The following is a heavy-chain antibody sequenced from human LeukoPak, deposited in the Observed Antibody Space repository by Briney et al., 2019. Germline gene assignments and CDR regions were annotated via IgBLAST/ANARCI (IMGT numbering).Heavy chain of an antibody. J-gene: IGHJ4*02. CDR3: ARMNYVSSGWGAPFDY. Sequence: GGSLRLSCAASGFTFSSFSMNWVRQAPGKGLEWVSYIRSGGTNTDYTGSVKGRFTISRDNAKNSLYLQMNSLRAEDTAVYYCARMNYVSSGWGAPFDYWGQGTLVTVSS. V-gene: IGHV3-48*04. CDR1: GFTFSSFS. CDR2: IRSGGTNT. D-gene: IGHD1-7*01.